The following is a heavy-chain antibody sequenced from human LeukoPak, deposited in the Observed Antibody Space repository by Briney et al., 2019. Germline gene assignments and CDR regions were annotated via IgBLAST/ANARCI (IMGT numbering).Heavy chain of an antibody. Sequence: SETLSLTCTVSGGSISSSSYYWGWIRPPPGKGLEWIGSIYYSGSTYYNPSLKSRVTISVDTSKNQFSLKLSSVTAADTAVYYCARQLGYCSSTSCYADKVDYWGQGTLVTVSS. V-gene: IGHV4-39*01. D-gene: IGHD2-2*01. CDR2: IYYSGST. CDR1: GGSISSSSYY. CDR3: ARQLGYCSSTSCYADKVDY. J-gene: IGHJ4*02.